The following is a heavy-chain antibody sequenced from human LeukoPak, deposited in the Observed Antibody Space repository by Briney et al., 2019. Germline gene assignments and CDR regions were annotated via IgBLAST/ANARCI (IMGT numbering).Heavy chain of an antibody. CDR1: GYGFSNYW. D-gene: IGHD6-19*01. J-gene: IGHJ4*02. V-gene: IGHV5-51*01. CDR3: ARISVAGSDPLSGSVSDY. Sequence: GESLKISCKGSGYGFSNYWIGWVRQMPGKGLEWMGIIYPGDSDTRYSPSFQDQVTISADKSISTAYLQWSSLKASDTAMYYCARISVAGSDPLSGSVSDYWGQGTLVTVSS. CDR2: IYPGDSDT.